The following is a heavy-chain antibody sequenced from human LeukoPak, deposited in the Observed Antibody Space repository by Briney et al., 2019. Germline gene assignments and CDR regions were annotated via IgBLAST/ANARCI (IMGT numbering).Heavy chain of an antibody. CDR3: ARDLRSSGYYAFDY. D-gene: IGHD3-22*01. V-gene: IGHV3-11*04. CDR1: GFTFSDYN. Sequence: KSGGSLRLSCAASGFTFSDYNMRWIRQAPGKGLEWVSSISRSGSTKYYADSVKGRFTISRDNAKNSLYLQMNSLRAEDTAVYYCARDLRSSGYYAFDYWGQGTLVTVSS. CDR2: ISRSGSTK. J-gene: IGHJ4*02.